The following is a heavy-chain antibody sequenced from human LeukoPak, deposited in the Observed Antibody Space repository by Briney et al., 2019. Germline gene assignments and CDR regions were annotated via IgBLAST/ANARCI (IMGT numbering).Heavy chain of an antibody. V-gene: IGHV4-34*01. CDR3: ASYIMGVTTSDY. J-gene: IGHJ4*02. CDR2: INHSGFT. Sequence: SEALSLTCAVYGGSSSHYYWSWIRQPPGKGLEWIGEINHSGFTKYNPSLKSRLTISVDTSKNQFSLKLTSVTAADTAVYYCASYIMGVTTSDYWGQGTLVTVSS. D-gene: IGHD1-26*01. CDR1: GGSSSHYY.